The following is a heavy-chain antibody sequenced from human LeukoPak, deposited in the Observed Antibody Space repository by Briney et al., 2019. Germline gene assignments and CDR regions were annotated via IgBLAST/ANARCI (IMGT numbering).Heavy chain of an antibody. V-gene: IGHV3-33*01. J-gene: IGHJ6*02. CDR2: IWYDGTNK. CDR1: GFTLSNYG. CDR3: AREQRRYMDV. Sequence: GRSLRLSCAVSGFTLSNYGMHWVRQAPGRGLEWVAVIWYDGTNKYYADSVRGRFTISRDSSKNTLYLQMNSLRAEDTALYYCAREQRRYMDVWGQGTTVTVSS.